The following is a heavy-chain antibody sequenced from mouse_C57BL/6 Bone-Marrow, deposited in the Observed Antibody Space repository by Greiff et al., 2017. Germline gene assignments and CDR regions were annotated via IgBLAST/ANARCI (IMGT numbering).Heavy chain of an antibody. D-gene: IGHD2-5*01. CDR3: ARPYSNYVLYYALDY. CDR2: ISSGGSYT. CDR1: GFTFSSYG. J-gene: IGHJ4*01. V-gene: IGHV5-6*02. Sequence: EVKLVESGGDLVKPGGSLKLSCAASGFTFSSYGMSWVRQTPDKRLEWVATISSGGSYTYYPDSVKGRFTISRANAKNTLYLQMSSLKSEDTAMYDCARPYSNYVLYYALDYWGQGTSVTVSS.